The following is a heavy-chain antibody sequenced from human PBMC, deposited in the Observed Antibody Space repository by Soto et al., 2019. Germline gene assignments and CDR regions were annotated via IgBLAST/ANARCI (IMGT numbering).Heavy chain of an antibody. CDR1: GYTFTSYA. CDR2: INAGNGNT. Sequence: GASVKVSCKASGYTFTSYAMHWVRQAPGQRLEWMGWINAGNGNTKYSQKFQGRVTITRDTSASTAHMELSSLRSEDTGVYYCASRSSGWYFDYWGQGTLVTVSS. D-gene: IGHD6-19*01. J-gene: IGHJ4*02. V-gene: IGHV1-3*01. CDR3: ASRSSGWYFDY.